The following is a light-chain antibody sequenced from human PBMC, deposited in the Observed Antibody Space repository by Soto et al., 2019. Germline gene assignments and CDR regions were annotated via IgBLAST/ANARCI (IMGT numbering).Light chain of an antibody. CDR3: CSYAGRDTLYV. Sequence: QSALTQPRSVSGSPGQSATISCTGTSTDVGGYNYVSWYQQHPGKVPKLMLYDVSKRPSGVPDRFSGSKSGNTASLTISGLQAEDEADYYCCSYAGRDTLYVFGSRTKLTVL. CDR1: STDVGGYNY. J-gene: IGLJ1*01. V-gene: IGLV2-11*01. CDR2: DVS.